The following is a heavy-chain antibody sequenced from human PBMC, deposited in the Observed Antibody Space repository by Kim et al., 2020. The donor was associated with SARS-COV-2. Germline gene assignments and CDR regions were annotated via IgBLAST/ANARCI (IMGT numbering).Heavy chain of an antibody. CDR3: ARDKVATILGLQLFYYY. V-gene: IGHV3-48*04. J-gene: IGHJ6*01. D-gene: IGHD5-12*01. CDR1: GFTFSSYS. CDR2: ISSSSSTI. Sequence: GGSLRLSCAASGFTFSSYSMNWVRQAPGKGLEWVSYISSSSSTIYYADSVKGRFTISRDNAKNSLDLQMNSLRAEDTAVYYCARDKVATILGLQLFYYY.